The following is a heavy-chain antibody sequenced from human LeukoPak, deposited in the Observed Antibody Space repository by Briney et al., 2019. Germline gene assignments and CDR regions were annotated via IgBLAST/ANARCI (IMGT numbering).Heavy chain of an antibody. J-gene: IGHJ6*02. CDR1: GGSFSGYY. CDR3: ARGRGAGWDYYYYYGMDV. V-gene: IGHV4-34*01. Sequence: SGTLSLTCAVYGGSFSGYYWSWIRQPPGKGLEWIGEINHSGSTNYNPSLKSRVTISVDTSKNQFSLKLSSVTAADTAVYYCARGRGAGWDYYYYYGMDVWGQGTTVTVSS. D-gene: IGHD6-19*01. CDR2: INHSGST.